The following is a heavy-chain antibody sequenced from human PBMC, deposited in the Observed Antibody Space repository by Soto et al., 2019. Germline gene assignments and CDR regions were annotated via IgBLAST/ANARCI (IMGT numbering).Heavy chain of an antibody. Sequence: SESLSLTCTVSGGSISSSSYYWGWIRQPPGKGLEWIGSIYYSGSTYYNPSLKSRVTISVDTTKNQFSLKLSSVTAADTAVYYWARLAPRSCVSSSTSCSAPYAYGMDGWGQGTTGT. V-gene: IGHV4-39*01. CDR2: IYYSGST. J-gene: IGHJ6*02. D-gene: IGHD2-2*01. CDR1: GGSISSSSYY. CDR3: ARLAPRSCVSSSTSCSAPYAYGMDG.